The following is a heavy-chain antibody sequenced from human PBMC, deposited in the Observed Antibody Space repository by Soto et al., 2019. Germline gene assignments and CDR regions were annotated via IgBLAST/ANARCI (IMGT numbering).Heavy chain of an antibody. CDR1: GTSISRAY. Sequence: QVQLQQSGPGPVKPSETLSLSCTVSGTSISRAYWSWIRQPPGKGLEWMGYIYNTGSTRYNPSLESRVTMPRATSKDQFSLTLTSVAAADTAVYYCARGGRSSGMDVWGQGTTITVSS. CDR2: IYNTGST. CDR3: ARGGRSSGMDV. D-gene: IGHD2-15*01. V-gene: IGHV4-59*12. J-gene: IGHJ6*02.